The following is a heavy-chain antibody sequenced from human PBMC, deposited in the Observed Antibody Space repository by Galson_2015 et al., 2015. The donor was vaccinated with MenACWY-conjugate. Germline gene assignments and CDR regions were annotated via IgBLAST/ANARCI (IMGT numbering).Heavy chain of an antibody. CDR1: GFAFRDFC. CDR3: VRGSSGWRGMDI. Sequence: LRLSCAASGFAFRDFCMHWVRQAPGKGLECVSRICAGGISIMYGDSVRGRFTISRDDAENTLYLQMDSLRADDTAVYFCVRGSSGWRGMDIWGQGTTVTVSS. V-gene: IGHV3-74*03. J-gene: IGHJ6*02. CDR2: ICAGGISI. D-gene: IGHD6-19*01.